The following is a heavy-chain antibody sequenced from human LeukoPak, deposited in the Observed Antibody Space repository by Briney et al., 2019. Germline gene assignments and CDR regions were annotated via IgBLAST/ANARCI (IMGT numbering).Heavy chain of an antibody. CDR2: IIISSLT. V-gene: IGHV3-69-1*01. J-gene: IGHJ5*02. D-gene: IGHD3-10*01. CDR3: AKDFDSSGRFGDNSWLDR. Sequence: PRGSLRLSCLASGFTISDYPMNWVRQPPGKGLEWVSWIIISSLTYYAHSVNGRFTISRDNSKNTLYLQMSGLRADDTAVYYCAKDFDSSGRFGDNSWLDRWGEGTLVTVSA. CDR1: GFTISDYP.